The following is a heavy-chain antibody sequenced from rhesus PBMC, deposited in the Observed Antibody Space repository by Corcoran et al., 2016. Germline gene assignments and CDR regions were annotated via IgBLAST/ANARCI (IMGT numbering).Heavy chain of an antibody. CDR3: ARDGGSWKGYFDY. Sequence: QVQLQESGPGVVKPSETLSLTCAVSGYSISSGYDWSWIRQPPGKGLEWIGYIYGSSGSTNYNPSLNNRVTISKDTSKIQFSLKLSSVTAADTAVYYCARDGGSWKGYFDYWGQGVLVTVSS. CDR1: GYSISSGYD. J-gene: IGHJ4*01. D-gene: IGHD6-25*01. CDR2: IYGSSGST. V-gene: IGHV4-76*01.